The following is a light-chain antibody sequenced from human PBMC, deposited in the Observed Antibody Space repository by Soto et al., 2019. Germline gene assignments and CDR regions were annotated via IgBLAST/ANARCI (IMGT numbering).Light chain of an antibody. J-gene: IGLJ7*01. V-gene: IGLV4-69*01. CDR1: SGHISNA. CDR2: VNSDVSH. Sequence: QLVLTQSPSASASLGASVKLTCTLSSGHISNAIAWHQQKPEKGPRVVMNVNSDVSHIKEDGIPDRFSGSSSGAERYLIISSLQSEDEADYYCQTWGTGIPVVFGGGTQLTVL. CDR3: QTWGTGIPVV.